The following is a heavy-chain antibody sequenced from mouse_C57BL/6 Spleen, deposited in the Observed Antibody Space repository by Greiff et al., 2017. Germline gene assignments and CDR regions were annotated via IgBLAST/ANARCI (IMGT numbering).Heavy chain of an antibody. CDR3: ARGSNYSYYYAMGY. D-gene: IGHD2-5*01. V-gene: IGHV1-81*01. CDR2: IYPRSGNT. Sequence: QVQLKESGAELARPGASVKLSCKASGYTFTSYGISWVKQRTGQGLEWIGEIYPRSGNTYYNEKFKGKATLTADKSSSTAYMELRSLTSEDSAVYFCARGSNYSYYYAMGYWGQGTSVTVSS. CDR1: GYTFTSYG. J-gene: IGHJ4*01.